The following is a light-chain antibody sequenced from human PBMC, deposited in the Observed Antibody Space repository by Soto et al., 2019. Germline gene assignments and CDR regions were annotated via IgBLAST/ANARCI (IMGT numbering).Light chain of an antibody. CDR3: QQYSSTFWT. Sequence: EIVLTQSPGTLSLSPGEITTLSCRASQSISSSYLAWYQQKPGQAPRLLVYGASSRATGIPDRFSGSGSGTDFTLTISRLEPDDFALYYCQQYSSTFWTLGQGTKV. J-gene: IGKJ1*01. CDR2: GAS. CDR1: QSISSSY. V-gene: IGKV3-20*01.